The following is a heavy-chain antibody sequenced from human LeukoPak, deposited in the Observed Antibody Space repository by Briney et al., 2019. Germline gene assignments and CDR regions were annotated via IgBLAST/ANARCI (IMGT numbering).Heavy chain of an antibody. CDR3: ARGGIVVAGYYPGDYYYMDV. J-gene: IGHJ6*03. D-gene: IGHD3-22*01. CDR2: IYYTGST. CDR1: GGSISSSSFY. Sequence: SETLSLTCIVSGGSISSSSFYWGWIRQPPGKGLEWIGSIYYTGSTYYNPSLKSRVTISVDTSKNQFSLKLSSVTAADTAVYYCARGGIVVAGYYPGDYYYMDVWGKGTTVTVSS. V-gene: IGHV4-39*07.